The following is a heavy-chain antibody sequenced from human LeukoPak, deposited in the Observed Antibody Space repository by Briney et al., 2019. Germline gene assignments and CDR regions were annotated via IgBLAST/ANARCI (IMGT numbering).Heavy chain of an antibody. J-gene: IGHJ5*02. CDR3: ASFWSGYNNWFDP. V-gene: IGHV4-39*01. CDR2: IYYSGST. D-gene: IGHD3-3*01. CDR1: GDSIRRSSYH. Sequence: SETLSLTCTVSGDSIRRSSYHWGWIRQPPGKGLEWIGNIYYSGSTYSNPSLKSRVTISVDTSKNQFSLKLSSVTAADTAVYYCASFWSGYNNWFDPWGQGTLVTVSS.